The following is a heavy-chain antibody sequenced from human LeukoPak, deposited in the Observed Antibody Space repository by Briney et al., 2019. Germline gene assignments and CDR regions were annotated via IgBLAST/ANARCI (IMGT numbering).Heavy chain of an antibody. Sequence: GGTLRLSCAASGFTFSDFWMGWVRQAPGKGLEWVANINQGGSESYYVDSVKGRFTISRDNAKKSLFLQMNSLRAEDTAVYYCTKGRSNHYWGQGTLVTVST. J-gene: IGHJ4*02. CDR2: INQGGSES. CDR3: TKGRSNHY. CDR1: GFTFSDFW. V-gene: IGHV3-7*01. D-gene: IGHD4-11*01.